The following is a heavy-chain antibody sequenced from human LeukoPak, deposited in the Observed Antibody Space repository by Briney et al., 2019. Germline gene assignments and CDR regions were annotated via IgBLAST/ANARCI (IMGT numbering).Heavy chain of an antibody. J-gene: IGHJ4*02. Sequence: ASVKVSCKASGYTFTSYGISWVRQAPGQGLKWMGWISAYNGNTNYAQKLQGRVTMTTDTSTSTAYMELRSLRSDGTAVYYCARVGLQQDPFDYWGQGTLVTVSS. CDR1: GYTFTSYG. CDR2: ISAYNGNT. V-gene: IGHV1-18*01. CDR3: ARVGLQQDPFDY. D-gene: IGHD6-13*01.